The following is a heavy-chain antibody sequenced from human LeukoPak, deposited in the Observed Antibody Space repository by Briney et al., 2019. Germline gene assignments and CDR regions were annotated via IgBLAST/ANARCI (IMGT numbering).Heavy chain of an antibody. CDR2: ITSDTVTV. D-gene: IGHD3-16*01. CDR1: GFTFSTSG. CDR3: TRDIGGRSAY. V-gene: IGHV3-48*01. Sequence: SGGSLRLSCAASGFTFSTSGVGWVRQAPGKGLEWLSYITSDTVTVYMDSVKGRFTISRDNSKNTLYLQMNSLRAEDTAVYYCTRDIGGRSAYWGQGALVTVSS. J-gene: IGHJ4*02.